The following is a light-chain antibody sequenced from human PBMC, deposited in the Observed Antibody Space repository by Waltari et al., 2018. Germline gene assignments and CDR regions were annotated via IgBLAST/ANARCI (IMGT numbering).Light chain of an antibody. CDR1: SGSVSTTSS. CDR2: KGS. J-gene: IGLJ3*02. Sequence: TVVTQEPSLSVSPGGTVTLTCALTSGSVSTTSSASWYQQTPGQPPRTLVYKGSSRSSGVPDRFSGSILGNKAALTITGAQADDESNYYCSLYMGSGIWVFGGGTKLTVL. CDR3: SLYMGSGIWV. V-gene: IGLV8-61*01.